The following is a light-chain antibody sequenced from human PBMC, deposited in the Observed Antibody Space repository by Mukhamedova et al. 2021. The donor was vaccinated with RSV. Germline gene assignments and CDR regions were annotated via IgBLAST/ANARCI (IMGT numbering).Light chain of an antibody. CDR2: DAS. CDR3: EQYGSSLPT. Sequence: LAPRLLIYDASSRATGTPDRFSGSGSGTDFTLAISRLEPEDFAVYYCEQYGSSLPTFGQGTK. J-gene: IGKJ1*01. V-gene: IGKV3D-20*01.